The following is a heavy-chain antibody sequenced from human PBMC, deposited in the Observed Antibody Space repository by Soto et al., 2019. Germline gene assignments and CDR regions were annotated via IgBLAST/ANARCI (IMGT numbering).Heavy chain of an antibody. CDR3: ARDVSPGSSSWYFDAFDL. V-gene: IGHV3-7*05. Sequence: EERLVESGGGLVQPGGSLRLSCAASGFTFSSYWMTWVRQAPGKGLEWVANIKKDESKKSYLDSVRGRFTISRDNAKNSLYLQMDSLTAEGTALYYCARDVSPGSSSWYFDAFDLWGQGTMVTVSS. J-gene: IGHJ3*01. D-gene: IGHD6-13*01. CDR1: GFTFSSYW. CDR2: IKKDESKK.